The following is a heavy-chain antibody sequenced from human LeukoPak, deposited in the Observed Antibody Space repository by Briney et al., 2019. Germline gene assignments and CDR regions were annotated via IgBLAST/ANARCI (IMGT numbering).Heavy chain of an antibody. CDR1: GGSINSNNYY. J-gene: IGHJ4*02. V-gene: IGHV4-39*01. D-gene: IGHD3-22*01. CDR3: ARRRRDNYYDSSGYYYENYFDY. Sequence: SETLSLTCTVSGGSINSNNYYWGWIRQPPGKGLEWIGSIYYSGSTYYNPSLKSRVTMPVDTSKNQFSLKLSSVTAADTAVYYCARRRRDNYYDSSGYYYENYFDYWGQGTLVTVSS. CDR2: IYYSGST.